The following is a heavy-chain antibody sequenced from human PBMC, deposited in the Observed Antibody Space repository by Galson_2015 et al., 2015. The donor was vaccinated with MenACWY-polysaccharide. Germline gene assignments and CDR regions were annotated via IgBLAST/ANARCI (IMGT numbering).Heavy chain of an antibody. CDR3: AKGGVSANGVYDWFDP. D-gene: IGHD2-8*01. J-gene: IGHJ5*02. Sequence: SLRLSCAASGFTFTSYAMTWLRQAPGTGLEWVSTIEGDASGTFYADSVKGRFTISKDNSKNTLYLQMNSLRAGDTATYFCAKGGVSANGVYDWFDPWGQGTLVTVSS. V-gene: IGHV3-23*01. CDR2: IEGDASGT. CDR1: GFTFTSYA.